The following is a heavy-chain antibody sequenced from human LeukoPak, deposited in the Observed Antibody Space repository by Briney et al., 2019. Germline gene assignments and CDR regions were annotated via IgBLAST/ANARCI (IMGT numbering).Heavy chain of an antibody. V-gene: IGHV3-21*01. Sequence: GGSLRLSCAASGFTFSSYSMNWVRQAPGKGLEWVSSISSSSSYIYYADSVKGRFTISRDNAKNSLYLQMNGLRDEDTAVYYCARASYGDYRANWYFDLSGRGTLLTVSS. CDR2: ISSSSSYI. CDR3: ARASYGDYRANWYFDL. CDR1: GFTFSSYS. J-gene: IGHJ2*01. D-gene: IGHD4-17*01.